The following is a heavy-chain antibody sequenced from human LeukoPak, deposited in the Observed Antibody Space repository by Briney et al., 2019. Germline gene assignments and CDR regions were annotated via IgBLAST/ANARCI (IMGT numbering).Heavy chain of an antibody. V-gene: IGHV3-21*01. CDR2: ISSSSSYI. CDR1: GFTFSSYS. J-gene: IGHJ4*02. CDR3: ARGHVVVPAAPAGY. D-gene: IGHD2-2*01. Sequence: GGSLRLSCAASGFTFSSYSMNWVRQAPGKGLEWVSSISSSSSYIYYADSVKGRFTISRDNAKNSLYLQMNSLRAEDTAVYYCARGHVVVPAAPAGYWGQGTLVTVSS.